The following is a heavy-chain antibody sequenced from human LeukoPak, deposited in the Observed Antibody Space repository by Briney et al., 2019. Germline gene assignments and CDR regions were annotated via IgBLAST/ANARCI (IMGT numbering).Heavy chain of an antibody. CDR3: AKDRASRPSYYYYYYMDA. CDR2: ISGSGGSP. V-gene: IGHV3-23*01. CDR1: GFTFSRYA. D-gene: IGHD6-6*01. Sequence: PGGSLRLSCAASGFTFSRYAMSWVRQAPGKGLEWVSAISGSGGSPYYADSVKGRFTISRDNSKNTLYLQMNSLRAEDTAVYYCAKDRASRPSYYYYYYMDAWGKGTTVTVSS. J-gene: IGHJ6*03.